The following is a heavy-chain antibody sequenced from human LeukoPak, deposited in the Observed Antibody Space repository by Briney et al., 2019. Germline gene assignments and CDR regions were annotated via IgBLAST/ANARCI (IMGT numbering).Heavy chain of an antibody. CDR1: GGSISSYY. CDR2: IYYSGST. D-gene: IGHD6-25*01. V-gene: IGHV4-59*01. J-gene: IGHJ6*02. Sequence: SETLSLTCTVSGGSISSYYWSWIRQPPGKGLEWIGYIYYSGSTNYNPSLKSRVTISVDTSKNQFSLKLSSVTAADTAVYYCARESGSRYYYYGMDVWGQGTTVTVSS. CDR3: ARESGSRYYYYGMDV.